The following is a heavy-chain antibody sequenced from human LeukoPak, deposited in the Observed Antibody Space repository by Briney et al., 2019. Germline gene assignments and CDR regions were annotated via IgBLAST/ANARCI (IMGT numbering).Heavy chain of an antibody. CDR2: ISWNSGSI. CDR3: AKDAPNSSSWYYFDY. CDR1: GFTFDDYA. D-gene: IGHD6-13*01. Sequence: GGSLRLSCAASGFTFDDYAMHWVRQAPGKGLEWVSGISWNSGSIGYADSVKGRFAISRDNAKNSLYLQMNSLRAEDTALYYCAKDAPNSSSWYYFDYWGQGALVTVSS. J-gene: IGHJ4*02. V-gene: IGHV3-9*01.